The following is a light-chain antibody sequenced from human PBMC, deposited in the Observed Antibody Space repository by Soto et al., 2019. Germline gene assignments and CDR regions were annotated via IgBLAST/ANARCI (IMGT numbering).Light chain of an antibody. CDR2: DVS. Sequence: EIVLTQFPATLSLSPGERATLSCRASQSVSSYLAWYQQKPGQAPRLLIYDVSTRATGIPARFSGSGSGTDFTLTITSPEPEDFAVYSCQQRSDWPITFGQGTRLEIK. J-gene: IGKJ5*01. V-gene: IGKV3-11*01. CDR3: QQRSDWPIT. CDR1: QSVSSY.